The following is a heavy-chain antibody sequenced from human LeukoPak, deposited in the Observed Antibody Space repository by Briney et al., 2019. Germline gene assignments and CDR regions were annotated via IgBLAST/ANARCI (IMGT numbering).Heavy chain of an antibody. J-gene: IGHJ4*02. CDR2: INHSGST. CDR3: ARSQLRWLQSPIRFDY. V-gene: IGHV4-34*01. CDR1: GGSFSGYY. Sequence: SETLSLTCAVYGGSFSGYYWSWIRQPPGKGLEWIGEINHSGSTNYNPSLKSRVTISVDTSKNQFSLKLSSVTAADTAVYYCARSQLRWLQSPIRFDYWGQGTLVTVSS. D-gene: IGHD5-24*01.